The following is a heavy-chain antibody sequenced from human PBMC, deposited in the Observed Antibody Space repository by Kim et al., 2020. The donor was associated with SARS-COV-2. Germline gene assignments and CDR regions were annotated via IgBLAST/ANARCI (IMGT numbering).Heavy chain of an antibody. J-gene: IGHJ3*02. D-gene: IGHD5-12*01. CDR3: ARVRGYDDAFDI. Sequence: GYAQKFQGRVTMTRNTSISTAYMELSSLRSEDTAVYYCARVRGYDDAFDIWGQGTMVTVSS. V-gene: IGHV1-8*01.